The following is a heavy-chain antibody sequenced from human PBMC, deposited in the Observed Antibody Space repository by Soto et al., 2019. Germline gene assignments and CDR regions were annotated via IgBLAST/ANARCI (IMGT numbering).Heavy chain of an antibody. CDR3: AHPGNMAEAGYYFDY. CDR2: IYWDDDK. J-gene: IGHJ4*02. D-gene: IGHD6-13*01. Sequence: SGPTLVNPTQTLTLTCTFSGFSLSTRGVHVGWIRQPPGKALEWLALIYWDDDKRYSPSLKSRLTITKDTSKNQVLFTMTNMDPVDTATYYCAHPGNMAEAGYYFDYWGQGTLVTVSS. CDR1: GFSLSTRGVH. V-gene: IGHV2-5*02.